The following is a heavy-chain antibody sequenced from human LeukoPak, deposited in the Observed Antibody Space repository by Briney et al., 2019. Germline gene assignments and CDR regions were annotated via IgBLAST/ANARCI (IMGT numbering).Heavy chain of an antibody. Sequence: QPGGSLRLSCAASGFTFSTCAMTWVRLAPGKGLEWVSYISSSSSTICYADSVKGRFTISRDNAKNSMYLQLNSLRIEDTAVYYCARSLVVGGTYPYHWGQGTLVTVSS. CDR3: ARSLVVGGTYPYH. CDR2: ISSSSSTI. CDR1: GFTFSTCA. J-gene: IGHJ5*02. D-gene: IGHD1-26*01. V-gene: IGHV3-48*01.